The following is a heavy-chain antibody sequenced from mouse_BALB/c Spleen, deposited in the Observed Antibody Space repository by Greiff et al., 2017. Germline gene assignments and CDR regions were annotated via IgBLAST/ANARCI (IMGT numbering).Heavy chain of an antibody. CDR1: GYTFTSYW. CDR2: INPSTGYT. D-gene: IGHD2-14*01. J-gene: IGHJ3*01. Sequence: VQLQESGAELAKPGASVKMSCKASGYTFTSYWMHWVKQRPGQGLEWIGYINPSTGYTEYNQKFKDKATLTAVKSSSTAYMQLSSLTSEDSAVYYCGGYGCAYWGQGTLVTVSA. V-gene: IGHV1-7*01. CDR3: GGYGCAY.